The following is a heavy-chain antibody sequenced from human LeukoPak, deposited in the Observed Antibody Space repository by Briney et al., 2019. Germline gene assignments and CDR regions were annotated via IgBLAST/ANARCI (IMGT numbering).Heavy chain of an antibody. Sequence: PGGSLRLSCAASGFTFSSYGMHWVRQAPGKGLEWVAVIWYDGSNKYYADSVKGRFTISRDNSKNTLYLQMNSLSSRGPAVYYCARGLGPGQQLYYYIGVWGKGATVNVSS. D-gene: IGHD1-1*01. V-gene: IGHV3-33*01. CDR2: IWYDGSNK. CDR3: ARGLGPGQQLYYYIGV. CDR1: GFTFSSYG. J-gene: IGHJ6*03.